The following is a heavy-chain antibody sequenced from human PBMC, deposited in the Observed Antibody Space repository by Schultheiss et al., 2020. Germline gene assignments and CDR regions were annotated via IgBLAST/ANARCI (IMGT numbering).Heavy chain of an antibody. Sequence: SETLSLTCTVSGGSISSYYWSWIRQPPGKGLEWIGYIYYSGSTNYNPSLKSRVTISVDTSKNQFSLKLSSVTAADTAVYYCARDGARYSSGWFAGFDYWGQGNLVTVSS. CDR3: ARDGARYSSGWFAGFDY. D-gene: IGHD6-19*01. CDR2: IYYSGST. J-gene: IGHJ4*02. CDR1: GGSISSYY. V-gene: IGHV4-59*01.